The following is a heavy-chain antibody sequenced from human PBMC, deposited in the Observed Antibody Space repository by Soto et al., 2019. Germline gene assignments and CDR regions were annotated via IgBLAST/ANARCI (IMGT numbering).Heavy chain of an antibody. Sequence: GXSVKVSCKASVYTFSGFYMHWVRQAPGQGLEWMGWINPNSGGTKSAEKFQGRVTMTRDTSISTAYMELSRLTSDDTAVYYCASAAVTGTAGLDFWGQGIQVTVSS. CDR1: VYTFSGFY. J-gene: IGHJ4*02. CDR3: ASAAVTGTAGLDF. D-gene: IGHD6-19*01. CDR2: INPNSGGT. V-gene: IGHV1-2*02.